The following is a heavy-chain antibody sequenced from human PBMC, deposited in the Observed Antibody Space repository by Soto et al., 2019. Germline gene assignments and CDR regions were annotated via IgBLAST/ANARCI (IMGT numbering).Heavy chain of an antibody. D-gene: IGHD5-18*01. CDR1: GDTFTTYI. CDR3: ARALRGYSYGYVD. Sequence: QGQLVQSGAEVKKPGSSVKVSCKASGDTFTTYIFDWVRQAPGQGLEWMGGILPIFGRTNYAQKFLGRVTISADESTRTAYLDMSSLRSDDTAVYYCARALRGYSYGYVDWGQGTLVTVTS. V-gene: IGHV1-69*19. CDR2: ILPIFGRT. J-gene: IGHJ4*02.